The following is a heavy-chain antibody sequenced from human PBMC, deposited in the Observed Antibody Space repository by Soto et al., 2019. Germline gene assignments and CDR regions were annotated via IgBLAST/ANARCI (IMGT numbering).Heavy chain of an antibody. CDR3: ASGARGWLPGAFDI. D-gene: IGHD2-15*01. CDR2: ISYDGSNK. CDR1: GFTFSSYG. V-gene: IGHV3-30*03. Sequence: QVQLVESGGGVVQPGRSLRLSCAASGFTFSSYGMHWVRQAPGKGLEWVAVISYDGSNKYYADSVKGRFTISRDNSKNTPYLQMNSLRAEDTAVYYCASGARGWLPGAFDIWGQGTMVTVSS. J-gene: IGHJ3*02.